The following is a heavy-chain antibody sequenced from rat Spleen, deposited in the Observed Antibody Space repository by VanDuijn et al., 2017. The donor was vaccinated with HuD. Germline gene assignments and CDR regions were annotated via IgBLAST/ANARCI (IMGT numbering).Heavy chain of an antibody. CDR1: GFTFSDYY. CDR2: ISYDGSST. D-gene: IGHD1-10*01. V-gene: IGHV5-7*01. J-gene: IGHJ2*01. Sequence: EVQLVESGGGLVQPGRSMKLSCAASGFTFSDYYMAWVRQAPKKGLEWVATISYDGSSTYYRDSGKGRFTISRHNAKSTLYLQMDSLRSEDTATYYCATPPYNNYFYDWGLGVMVTVSS. CDR3: ATPPYNNYFYD.